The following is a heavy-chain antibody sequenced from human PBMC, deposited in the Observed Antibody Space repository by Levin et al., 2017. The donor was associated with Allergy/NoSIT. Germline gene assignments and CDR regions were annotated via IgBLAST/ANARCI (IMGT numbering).Heavy chain of an antibody. CDR3: ARDASPFSFEY. J-gene: IGHJ4*02. Sequence: PGGSLRLSCAASGFTFRTYAMHWVRQAPGKGLEWVAVIAYDGSNKYYADSVKGRFTISRDNSKNTLYLQMNSLRTEDTAVYYCARDASPFSFEYWGQGTLVTVSS. CDR2: IAYDGSNK. CDR1: GFTFRTYA. V-gene: IGHV3-30*04.